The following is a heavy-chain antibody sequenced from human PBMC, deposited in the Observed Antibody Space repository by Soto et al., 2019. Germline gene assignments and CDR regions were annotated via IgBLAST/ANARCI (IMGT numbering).Heavy chain of an antibody. CDR1: DFAFSNAW. D-gene: IGHD1-26*01. CDR3: TTDSYSPIVEVRFDY. V-gene: IGHV3-15*07. J-gene: IGHJ4*03. CDR2: IKSRALGGTT. Sequence: PGGSLRLSCAASDFAFSNAWINWVRQAPGKGLEWVGRIKSRALGGTTDFAAPVRGRFAITRDDSRNMVYMQMNNLNTEDTAVYYCTTDSYSPIVEVRFDYWGQGTTVTVSS.